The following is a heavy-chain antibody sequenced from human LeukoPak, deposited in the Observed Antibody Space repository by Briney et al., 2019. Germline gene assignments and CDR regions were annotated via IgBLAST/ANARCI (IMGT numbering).Heavy chain of an antibody. V-gene: IGHV3-73*01. J-gene: IGHJ3*02. D-gene: IGHD1-26*01. Sequence: GGSLRLSCAASGFTFSDSSMPWVRQASGKGLEWIGRIRSKDNNYATTYTASVKGRFTLSRDDSENTAYLQMNSLKTEDTAIYYCTRRGGSYSIPDYAFHIWGQGTVVTVSS. CDR3: TRRGGSYSIPDYAFHI. CDR2: IRSKDNNYAT. CDR1: GFTFSDSS.